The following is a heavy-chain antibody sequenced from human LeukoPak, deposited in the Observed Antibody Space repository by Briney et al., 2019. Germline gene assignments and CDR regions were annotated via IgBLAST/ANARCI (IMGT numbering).Heavy chain of an antibody. CDR3: AKGDYYYYMDV. CDR1: GYTFTSYN. Sequence: ASVKVSCKASGYTFTSYNMHWVRQAPGQGLEWMGIINPSDGTTNYAQTFQGRVTMTRDTSTSTVYMELSSLRSEDTAVYYCAKGDYYYYMDVWGKGTTVTVSS. CDR2: INPSDGTT. J-gene: IGHJ6*03. V-gene: IGHV1-46*01.